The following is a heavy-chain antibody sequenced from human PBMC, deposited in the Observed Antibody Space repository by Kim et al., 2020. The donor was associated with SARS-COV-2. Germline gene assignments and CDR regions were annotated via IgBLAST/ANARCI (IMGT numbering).Heavy chain of an antibody. V-gene: IGHV3-30*04. D-gene: IGHD6-19*01. CDR3: ARDILIAVAGTFHYYYGMDV. CDR2: ISYDGSNK. CDR1: GFTFSSYA. J-gene: IGHJ6*02. Sequence: GGSLRLSCAASGFTFSSYAMHWVRQAPGKGLEWVAVISYDGSNKYYADSVKGRFTISRVNSKNTLYLQMNSLRAEDTAVYYCARDILIAVAGTFHYYYGMDVWGQGTTVTVSS.